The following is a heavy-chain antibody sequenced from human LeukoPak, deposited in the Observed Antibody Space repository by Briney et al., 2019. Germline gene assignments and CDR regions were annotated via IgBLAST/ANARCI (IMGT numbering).Heavy chain of an antibody. Sequence: PSQTLSLTCAVSGGSISSGGYSWSWIRQPPGKGLEWIGYIYHSGSTYYNPSLKSRVTISVDRSKNQFSLKLSPVTAADTAVYYCARVGATSDYWGQGTLVTVSS. V-gene: IGHV4-30-2*01. CDR1: GGSISSGGYS. J-gene: IGHJ4*02. D-gene: IGHD1-26*01. CDR3: ARVGATSDY. CDR2: IYHSGST.